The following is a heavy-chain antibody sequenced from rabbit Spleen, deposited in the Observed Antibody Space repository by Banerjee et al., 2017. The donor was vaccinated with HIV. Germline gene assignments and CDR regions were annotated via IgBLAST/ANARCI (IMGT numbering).Heavy chain of an antibody. CDR1: GFSFSNNYV. CDR3: ARDLPGVIGWNFGL. D-gene: IGHD3-1*01. V-gene: IGHV1S45*01. CDR2: IYAGSSGST. J-gene: IGHJ4*01. Sequence: QEQLVESGGGLVQPEGSLTLTCTASGFSFSNNYVMYWVRQAPGKGLEWIACIYAGSSGSTYYASWAKGRFTISKTSSTTVTLQMTSLTAADTATYFCARDLPGVIGWNFGLWGQGTLATVS.